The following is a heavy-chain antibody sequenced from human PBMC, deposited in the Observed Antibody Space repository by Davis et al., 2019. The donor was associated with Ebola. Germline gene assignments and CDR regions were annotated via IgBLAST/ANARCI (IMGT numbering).Heavy chain of an antibody. CDR3: ARGRYYYGSGSPYGMDV. Sequence: GSLRLSCAASGFTFSDYYMSWIRQAPGKGLEWVANIKQDGSEKYYVDSVKGRFTISRDNAKNSLYLQMNSLRVEDTAVYYCARGRYYYGSGSPYGMDVWGKGHTVTVSS. CDR2: IKQDGSEK. D-gene: IGHD3-10*01. CDR1: GFTFSDYY. V-gene: IGHV3-7*01. J-gene: IGHJ6*04.